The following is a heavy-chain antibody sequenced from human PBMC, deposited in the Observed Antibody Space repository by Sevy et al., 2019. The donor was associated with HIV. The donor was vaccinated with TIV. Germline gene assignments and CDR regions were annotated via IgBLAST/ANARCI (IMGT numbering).Heavy chain of an antibody. CDR3: AQGVTPVLYFGY. J-gene: IGHJ4*02. CDR1: GGSLSAYS. CDR2: INHSGTT. V-gene: IGHV4-34*01. Sequence: SETLSLTCAVYGGSLSAYSWTWIRQAPGKGLEWIGEINHSGTTNYNPSLKSRVTISVDSSKGQFSLKVNSVTAAATAIYYCAQGVTPVLYFGYWGQGTLVTVSS. D-gene: IGHD4-4*01.